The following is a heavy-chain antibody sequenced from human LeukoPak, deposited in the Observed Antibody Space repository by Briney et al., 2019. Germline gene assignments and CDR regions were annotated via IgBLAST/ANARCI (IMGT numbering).Heavy chain of an antibody. CDR1: GYTFTSYG. V-gene: IGHV1-18*01. J-gene: IGHJ5*02. Sequence: GASVKVSCKASGYTFTSYGISWVRQAPGQGLEWMGWISAYNGNTDYAQKLQGRVAMTTDTSTSTAYMELTSLRSDDTAVYYCARAIIAAATMRFDPWGQGTLVTFST. D-gene: IGHD6-13*01. CDR3: ARAIIAAATMRFDP. CDR2: ISAYNGNT.